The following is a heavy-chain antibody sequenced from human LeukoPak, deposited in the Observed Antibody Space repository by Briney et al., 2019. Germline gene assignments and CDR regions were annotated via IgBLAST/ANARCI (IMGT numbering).Heavy chain of an antibody. CDR3: AREGNWNDQDY. D-gene: IGHD1-20*01. Sequence: PGGSLRLPCAASGFTFSSYEMNWVRQAPGKGLEWVSYISSSGSTIYYVDSVKGRFTISRDNAKNSLYLQMNSLRAEDTAVYYCAREGNWNDQDYWGQGTPVTVSS. V-gene: IGHV3-48*03. CDR1: GFTFSSYE. CDR2: ISSSGSTI. J-gene: IGHJ4*02.